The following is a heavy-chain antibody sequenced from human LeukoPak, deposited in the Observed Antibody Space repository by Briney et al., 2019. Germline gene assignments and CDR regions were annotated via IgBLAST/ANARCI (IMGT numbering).Heavy chain of an antibody. V-gene: IGHV3-33*01. J-gene: IGHJ3*02. CDR3: ARDVRSMKTFDT. D-gene: IGHD6-6*01. CDR1: GFTFSSYG. CDR2: IWYDGSNK. Sequence: PGRSLRLSCAASGFTFSSYGMHWVRQAPGKGLEWVAVIWYDGSNKYYADSVKGRFTISRDNARSSLSLQMNSLRAEDTAVYYCARDVRSMKTFDTWGQGTMVTVSS.